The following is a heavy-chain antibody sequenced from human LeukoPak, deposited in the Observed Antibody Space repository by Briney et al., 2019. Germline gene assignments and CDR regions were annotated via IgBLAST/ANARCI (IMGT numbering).Heavy chain of an antibody. CDR2: IYYSGST. D-gene: IGHD4-11*01. J-gene: IGHJ4*02. CDR1: GGSISHYY. Sequence: SETLSLTCTVSGGSISHYYWSWIRQPPGEGLEWIGYIYYSGSTNYNPSLKSRVTISIDTSKNQFSLNLTSVTAADTAVYYCARGGLGGITAYSNYLFDYWGQGTLVTVSS. CDR3: ARGGLGGITAYSNYLFDY. V-gene: IGHV4-59*08.